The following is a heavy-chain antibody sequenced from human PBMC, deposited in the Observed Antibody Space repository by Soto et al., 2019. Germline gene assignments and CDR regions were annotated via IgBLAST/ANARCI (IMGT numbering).Heavy chain of an antibody. CDR1: GGTFSSYA. CDR2: IIPIFGTA. J-gene: IGHJ5*02. CDR3: ATLMVYVENWFDP. Sequence: ASVKVSCKASGGTFSSYAISWVRQAPGQGLEWMGGIIPIFGTANYAQKFQGRVTITADESTSTAYMELSSLRSEDTAVYYCATLMVYVENWFDPWGQGTLVTV. V-gene: IGHV1-69*13. D-gene: IGHD2-8*01.